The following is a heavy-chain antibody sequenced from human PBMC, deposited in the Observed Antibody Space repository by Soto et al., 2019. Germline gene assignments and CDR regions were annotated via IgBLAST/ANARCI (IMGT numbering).Heavy chain of an antibody. D-gene: IGHD3-22*01. CDR2: ISYDGSKK. V-gene: IGHV3-30*18. Sequence: QVQLVESGGGLVQPGRSLRLSCAASGFTFSSYGMHWVRQAPGKGLEWVAVISYDGSKKYYADSVKGRFTISRDNSKNTLYLQMNSLRAEGTAVYYCAKGRITMMAPQTGGAFDYWGQGTLVTVSS. CDR1: GFTFSSYG. CDR3: AKGRITMMAPQTGGAFDY. J-gene: IGHJ4*02.